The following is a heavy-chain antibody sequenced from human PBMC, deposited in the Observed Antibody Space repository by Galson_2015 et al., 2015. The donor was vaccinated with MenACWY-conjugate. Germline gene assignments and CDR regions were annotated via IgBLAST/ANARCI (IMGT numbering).Heavy chain of an antibody. Sequence: SLRLSCAASGFTFSTYGLHWVRQAPGTGPEWVALIRSDGSKAFYADSVKGRFTISRVNAKSNIFLQMNNLSTADPATYYCVKDSQPLNPYVDFWGQGTLVTVSS. V-gene: IGHV3-30*02. CDR1: GFTFSTYG. CDR3: VKDSQPLNPYVDF. J-gene: IGHJ4*02. CDR2: IRSDGSKA.